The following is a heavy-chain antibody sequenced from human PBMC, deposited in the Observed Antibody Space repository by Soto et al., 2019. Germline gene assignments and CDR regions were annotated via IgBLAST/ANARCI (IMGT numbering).Heavy chain of an antibody. V-gene: IGHV3-30*18. CDR2: ISYDGSNK. Sequence: PGGSLRLPCAASGFTFSSYGMHWVRQAPGKGLEWVAVISYDGSNKYYADSVKGRFTISRDNSKNTLYLQMNSLRAEDTAVYYCAKSPGGYYSFDISGQGTMVTVSS. J-gene: IGHJ3*02. CDR1: GFTFSSYG. CDR3: AKSPGGYYSFDI. D-gene: IGHD3-3*01.